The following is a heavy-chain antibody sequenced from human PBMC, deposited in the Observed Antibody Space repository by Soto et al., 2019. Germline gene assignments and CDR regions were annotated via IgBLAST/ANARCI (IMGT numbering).Heavy chain of an antibody. CDR2: ISGSGGST. Sequence: PGGSLRLSCASSVFTFSSYAMSCVRHSPGKGLEWVSAISGSGGSTYYADSVKGRFTISRDNSKNTLYLQMNSLRAEDTAVYYCAKGRSARYYYDSSGYYEYWGEGTLVTVS. CDR3: AKGRSARYYYDSSGYYEY. V-gene: IGHV3-23*01. D-gene: IGHD3-22*01. CDR1: VFTFSSYA. J-gene: IGHJ4*02.